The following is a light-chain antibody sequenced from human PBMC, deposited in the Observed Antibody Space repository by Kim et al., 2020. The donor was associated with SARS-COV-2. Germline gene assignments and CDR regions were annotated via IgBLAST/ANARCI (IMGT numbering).Light chain of an antibody. CDR1: QSVTTK. J-gene: IGKJ2*01. CDR3: QQYSDWPQ. Sequence: ELVMTQSPALLSVSPGEGATLSCRATQSVTTKLAWYQHKPGQAPRLLIYGASTRATGVPARFSGSGSGTEFTLSISSLQSEDFAVYYCQQYSDWPQFGQGTKLEI. CDR2: GAS. V-gene: IGKV3-15*01.